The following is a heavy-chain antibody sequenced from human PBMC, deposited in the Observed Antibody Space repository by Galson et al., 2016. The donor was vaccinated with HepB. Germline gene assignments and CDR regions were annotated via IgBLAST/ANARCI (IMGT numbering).Heavy chain of an antibody. CDR3: AVDYGGNSAFDS. V-gene: IGHV4-4*02. D-gene: IGHD4-23*01. CDR2: IYHSGRT. J-gene: IGHJ4*02. CDR1: GGSISSRNW. Sequence: SETLSLTCAVSGGSISSRNWWNWVRQPPGKGLEWIGGIYHSGRTNYSPSLKSRVTMSVDKSKNQFSLRLNSVTAAGTAVYYCAVDYGGNSAFDSWGQGTLATVSS.